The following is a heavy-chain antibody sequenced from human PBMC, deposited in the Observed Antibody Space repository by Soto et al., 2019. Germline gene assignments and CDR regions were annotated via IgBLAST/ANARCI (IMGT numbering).Heavy chain of an antibody. D-gene: IGHD2-15*01. Sequence: GWSLRLSCAASGFTFSSYEMNWVRQAPGKGLEWVSYISSSGSTIYYADSVKVRFTISRDNAKNSLYLQMNSLRAEDTAVYYCARDGYCSGGSCPRYYGMDVWGQGTTVTVS. CDR1: GFTFSSYE. J-gene: IGHJ6*02. CDR3: ARDGYCSGGSCPRYYGMDV. CDR2: ISSSGSTI. V-gene: IGHV3-48*03.